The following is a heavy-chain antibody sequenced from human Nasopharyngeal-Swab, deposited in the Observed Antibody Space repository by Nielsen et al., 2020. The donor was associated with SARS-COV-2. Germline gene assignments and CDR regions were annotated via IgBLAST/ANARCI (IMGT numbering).Heavy chain of an antibody. J-gene: IGHJ5*02. CDR3: ARQRQYCSGGSCYSKWFDP. CDR2: IYPGDSDT. D-gene: IGHD2-15*01. V-gene: IGHV5-51*01. CDR1: GYSFTSYW. Sequence: GESLKISCKGSGYSFTSYWIGWVRQMPGKGLEWMGIIYPGDSDTRYSPSFEGQVTISADKSISTAYLQWSSLKASDTAMNYCARQRQYCSGGSCYSKWFDPWGQGTLVTVSS.